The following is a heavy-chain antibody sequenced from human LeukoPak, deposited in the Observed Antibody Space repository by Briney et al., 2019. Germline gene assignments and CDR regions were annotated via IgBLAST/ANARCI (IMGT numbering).Heavy chain of an antibody. CDR1: GFSLSTSGMC. D-gene: IGHD3-22*01. J-gene: IGHJ4*02. Sequence: SGPALVKPTQTLTLTCTFSGFSLSTSGMCVSWIRQPPGKALEWLARIDWDDDKYHSTSLKTRLTISKDTSKNQVVLTMTNMDPVDTATYYCARVYYYDSSGYYDFDYWGQGTLVTVSS. CDR2: IDWDDDK. V-gene: IGHV2-70*11. CDR3: ARVYYYDSSGYYDFDY.